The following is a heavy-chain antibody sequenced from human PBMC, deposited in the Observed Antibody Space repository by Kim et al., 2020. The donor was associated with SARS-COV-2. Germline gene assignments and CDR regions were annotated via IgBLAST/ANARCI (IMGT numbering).Heavy chain of an antibody. V-gene: IGHV1-8*01. CDR1: GYTFTSYD. CDR2: MNPNSGNT. CDR3: ARWGGVANYYYYGMDV. D-gene: IGHD3-3*01. Sequence: ASVKVSCKASGYTFTSYDINWVRQATGQGLEWMGWMNPNSGNTGYAQKFQGRVTMTRNTSISTAYMELSSLRSEDTAVYYCARWGGVANYYYYGMDVWGQGTTVTVSS. J-gene: IGHJ6*02.